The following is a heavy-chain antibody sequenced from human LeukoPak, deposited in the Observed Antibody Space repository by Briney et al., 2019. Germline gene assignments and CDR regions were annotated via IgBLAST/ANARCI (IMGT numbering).Heavy chain of an antibody. CDR2: IYSASST. D-gene: IGHD1-14*01. CDR1: GFTVSSNY. CDR3: ARDISPWESRNPDAFDI. J-gene: IGHJ3*02. V-gene: IGHV3-53*01. Sequence: GGSLRLSCAASGFTVSSNYMSWVRQAPGKGLEWVSVIYSASSTYYADSVKGRFTISRDNSKNTVHLQMNSLRAEDTAVYYCARDISPWESRNPDAFDIWGQGTVVTVSS.